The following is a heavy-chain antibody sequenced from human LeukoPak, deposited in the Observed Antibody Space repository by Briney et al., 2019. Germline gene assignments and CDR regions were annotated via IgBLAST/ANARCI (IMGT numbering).Heavy chain of an antibody. CDR1: GDIFNSYS. V-gene: IGHV1-69*05. CDR3: ARVGRSRGALPNFYYYMDV. CDR2: IIPMFGST. Sequence: ASVKVSRKASGDIFNSYSVSWVRQAPGQGLEWMGGIIPMFGSTNYAQKFEGRVTITTDQSTTTVYMELTSLTSEDTAVYYCARVGRSRGALPNFYYYMDVWGKGTTVTVSS. J-gene: IGHJ6*03. D-gene: IGHD1-26*01.